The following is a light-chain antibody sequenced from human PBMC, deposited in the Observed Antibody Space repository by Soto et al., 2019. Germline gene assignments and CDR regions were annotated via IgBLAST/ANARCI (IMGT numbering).Light chain of an antibody. CDR3: SSYTSSTTRVI. CDR2: DVS. Sequence: QSVLTQPASVSGSPGQSITISCTGTSSDVGDYNFVSWYQQHPGKAPKLMIYDVSNRPSGVSNHFSGSKSGNTASLTISGLQAEDEADYYCSSYTSSTTRVIFGGGTKLTVL. J-gene: IGLJ2*01. CDR1: SSDVGDYNF. V-gene: IGLV2-14*01.